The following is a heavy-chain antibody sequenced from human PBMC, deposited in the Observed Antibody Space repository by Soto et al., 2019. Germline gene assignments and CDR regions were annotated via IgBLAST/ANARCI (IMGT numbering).Heavy chain of an antibody. Sequence: GGSLRLSCAASGFTFSSYAMHWVRQAPGKGLEWVALISYDGSNKYYADSVKGRFTISRDNSKNTLYLQMNSLRAEDTAVYYCARDPLWGTAMVLWYFDLWGRGTLVTVS. J-gene: IGHJ2*01. V-gene: IGHV3-30-3*01. CDR3: ARDPLWGTAMVLWYFDL. D-gene: IGHD5-18*01. CDR1: GFTFSSYA. CDR2: ISYDGSNK.